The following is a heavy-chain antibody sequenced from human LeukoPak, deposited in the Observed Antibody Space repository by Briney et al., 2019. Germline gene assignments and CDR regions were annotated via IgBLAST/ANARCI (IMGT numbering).Heavy chain of an antibody. J-gene: IGHJ2*01. CDR2: IYYSGST. D-gene: IGHD3-22*01. Sequence: SETLSLTCTVSGGSISSGDYYWSWIRQPPGKGPEWIGYIYYSGSTYYNPSLKSRVTISVDTSKNQFSLKLSSVTAADTAVYYCASSYYYDSSGYYYGSQNWYFDLWGRGTLVTVSS. V-gene: IGHV4-30-4*01. CDR3: ASSYYYDSSGYYYGSQNWYFDL. CDR1: GGSISSGDYY.